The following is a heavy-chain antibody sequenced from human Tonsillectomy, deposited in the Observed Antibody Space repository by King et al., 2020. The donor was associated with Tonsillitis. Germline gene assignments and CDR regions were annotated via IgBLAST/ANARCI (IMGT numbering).Heavy chain of an antibody. CDR3: VKDLSGSYAFDI. Sequence: QLVQSGGALVQPGGSLRLSCSAAGFIFSKSAMHWARQAPGKGLDFFSGIIDYGTTTHYAGSVKGRFTISRDDSKNALYLQISGLIPEDTAVYYCVKDLSGSYAFDIWGQGTMVSVSS. CDR2: IIDYGTTT. V-gene: IGHV3-64D*08. D-gene: IGHD3-10*01. J-gene: IGHJ3*02. CDR1: GFIFSKSA.